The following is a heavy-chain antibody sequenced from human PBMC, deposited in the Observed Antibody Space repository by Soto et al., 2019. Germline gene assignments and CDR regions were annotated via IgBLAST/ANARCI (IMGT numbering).Heavy chain of an antibody. CDR3: ARGSVVTGYYYYYYMDV. CDR2: MNPNSGNT. Sequence: ASVKVSCKASGYTFTSYDINWVRQATGQGLEWMGWMNPNSGNTGYAQKFQGRVTMTRNTSISTAYMELSSLRSEDTAVYYCARGSVVTGYYYYYYMDVWGKGTTVTVSS. J-gene: IGHJ6*03. D-gene: IGHD2-15*01. V-gene: IGHV1-8*01. CDR1: GYTFTSYD.